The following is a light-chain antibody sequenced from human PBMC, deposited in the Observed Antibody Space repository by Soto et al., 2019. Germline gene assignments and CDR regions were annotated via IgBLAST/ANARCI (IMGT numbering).Light chain of an antibody. V-gene: IGKV1-39*01. Sequence: DIQMTQSPSSLSASVGDRVTITCRASQSISSYLNWYQQKPGKAPKLLIYAASSLQSGVPSRFSGSGSGTDFTLTSSSLQPEAFATYYCQRSYSTPPTFGGGTKVEIK. CDR3: QRSYSTPPT. CDR2: AAS. J-gene: IGKJ4*01. CDR1: QSISSY.